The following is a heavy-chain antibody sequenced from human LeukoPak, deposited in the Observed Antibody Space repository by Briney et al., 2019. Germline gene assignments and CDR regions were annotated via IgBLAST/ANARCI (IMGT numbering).Heavy chain of an antibody. Sequence: SETLSLTCTVSGGSISSSSYYWGWLRQPPGRGLEWIGSIYYSGSTYYNPSLKSRVTISVDTSKNQFSLKLSSVTAADTAVYYCARLRLQSWFDLWGQGTLVTVSS. CDR3: ARLRLQSWFDL. CDR2: IYYSGST. CDR1: GGSISSSSYY. V-gene: IGHV4-39*01. J-gene: IGHJ5*02. D-gene: IGHD4-11*01.